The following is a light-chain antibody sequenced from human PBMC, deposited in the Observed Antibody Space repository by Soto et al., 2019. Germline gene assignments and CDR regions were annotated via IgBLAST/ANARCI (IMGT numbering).Light chain of an antibody. CDR1: QSISTW. V-gene: IGKV1-5*01. CDR3: QTYDSWPL. J-gene: IGKJ5*01. CDR2: DAS. Sequence: DIQMTQSPSTLSASVGDRVTITCRASQSISTWLAWYQQKPGKAPKLLIYDASSLQSGVPSRFSGSGSGTEFTLTISGLQSEDFAVYYCQTYDSWPLFGQGTRLEIK.